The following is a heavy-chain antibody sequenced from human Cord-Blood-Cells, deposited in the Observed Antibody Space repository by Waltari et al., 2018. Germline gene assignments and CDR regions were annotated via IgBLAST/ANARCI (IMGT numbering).Heavy chain of an antibody. CDR2: VHPNSCNT. Sequence: QVQLVQSGAEVKKPGASVKVSCKASGYTFTSYDINWVRQATGQGLEWVGWVHPNSCNTGYAQKVQGRVTMTSNTSISTAYMELSSLRSEDTAVYYCARQYCSGGSCYQFDYWGQGTLVTVSS. CDR1: GYTFTSYD. CDR3: ARQYCSGGSCYQFDY. J-gene: IGHJ4*02. D-gene: IGHD2-15*01. V-gene: IGHV1-8*02.